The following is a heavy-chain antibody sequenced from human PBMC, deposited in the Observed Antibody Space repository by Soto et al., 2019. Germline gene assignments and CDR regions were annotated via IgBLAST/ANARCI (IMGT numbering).Heavy chain of an antibody. CDR2: INGGSGNT. V-gene: IGHV1-3*01. CDR3: AREPIVVVPSSLYYYYYYGMDV. Sequence: GASVKVSCKSSGFTFTSYAIHWLRQAPGQRPQWMGWINGGSGNTKYSQDFQGRVTFTRDTFATTAYLELSSLRSEDTAVYYCAREPIVVVPSSLYYYYYYGMDVWGQGTTVTVSS. CDR1: GFTFTSYA. J-gene: IGHJ6*02. D-gene: IGHD2-2*01.